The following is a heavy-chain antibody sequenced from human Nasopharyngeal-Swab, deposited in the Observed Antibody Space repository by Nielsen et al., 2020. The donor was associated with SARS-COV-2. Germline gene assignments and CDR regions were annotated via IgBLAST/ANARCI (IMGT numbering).Heavy chain of an antibody. D-gene: IGHD3-16*01. CDR3: ARGGRPMMSMDV. CDR1: CVSISSYY. J-gene: IGHJ6*02. Sequence: SETLSLTCTLSCVSISSYYWTWIRQPPGKGLEYIGYIYYSASTNYNPSLKSRVTISADTSKNQFSLNLSSVTAADTAVYSCARGGRPMMSMDVWGQGTTVTVSS. V-gene: IGHV4-59*01. CDR2: IYYSAST.